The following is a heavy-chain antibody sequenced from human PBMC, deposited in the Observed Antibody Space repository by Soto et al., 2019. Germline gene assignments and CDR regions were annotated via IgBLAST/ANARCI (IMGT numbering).Heavy chain of an antibody. V-gene: IGHV1-18*01. D-gene: IGHD1-26*01. CDR1: GYTFANYG. Sequence: QVRLVQSGPEVKKPGASVRVSCKASGYTFANYGITWVRQTSGQGLEWLGWISGYNINTHYAQKFEDRVTLTTDKSTSTVYMELRSLKYDDTAIYFCARERRWEPLLYWGQGTLVTVSP. CDR3: ARERRWEPLLY. J-gene: IGHJ4*02. CDR2: ISGYNINT.